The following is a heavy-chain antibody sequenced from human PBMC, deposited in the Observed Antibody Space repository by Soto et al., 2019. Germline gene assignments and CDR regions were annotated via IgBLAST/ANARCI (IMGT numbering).Heavy chain of an antibody. CDR1: GFSMSDHF. Sequence: QVQLVESGGDLVKPGGSLRLSCAASGFSMSDHFMSWIRQAPGKGLEWVSYISDSDRGSATQYGDSVKGRFTISRDNAKNSLYLQMNSLRVEDTAVYYCARESWANPDYWGQGILVTVSS. J-gene: IGHJ4*02. V-gene: IGHV3-11*01. D-gene: IGHD3-10*01. CDR2: ISDSDRGSAT. CDR3: ARESWANPDY.